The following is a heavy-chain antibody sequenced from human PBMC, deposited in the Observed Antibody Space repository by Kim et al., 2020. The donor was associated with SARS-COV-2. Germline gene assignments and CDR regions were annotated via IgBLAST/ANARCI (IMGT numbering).Heavy chain of an antibody. D-gene: IGHD6-19*01. CDR3: ARDSTPESYAVAGTSGRYFDY. Sequence: SVKVSCKASGGTFSSYAISWVRQAPGQGLEWMGRIIPILGIANYAQKFRGRVTITADKSTSTAYMELSSLRSEDTAVYYCARDSTPESYAVAGTSGRYFDYWGQGTLVTVSS. CDR1: GGTFSSYA. CDR2: IIPILGIA. J-gene: IGHJ4*02. V-gene: IGHV1-69*04.